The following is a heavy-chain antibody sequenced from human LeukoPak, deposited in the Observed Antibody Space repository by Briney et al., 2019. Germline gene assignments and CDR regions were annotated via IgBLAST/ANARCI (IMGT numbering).Heavy chain of an antibody. CDR1: GGSISSSIYF. CDR2: IHYSGST. J-gene: IGHJ6*03. V-gene: IGHV4-39*01. CDR3: ARQLYSSGSYYAPMDV. D-gene: IGHD3-10*01. Sequence: SETLSLTCTVSGGSISSSIYFWGWVRQPPGKGLEWIGSIHYSGSTYHDPSLKSRVTVSLDTSKNQFSLKLSSVTATDTAVYYCARQLYSSGSYYAPMDVWGKGTTVTISS.